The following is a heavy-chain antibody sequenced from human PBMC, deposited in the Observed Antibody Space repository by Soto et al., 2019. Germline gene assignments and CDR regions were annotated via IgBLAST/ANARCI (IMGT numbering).Heavy chain of an antibody. J-gene: IGHJ6*01. CDR3: AVRQLVGYYYYGMEV. CDR2: ISAYNGNT. Sequence: ASVKVSCKASGYTFTSYGISWVRQAPGQGLEWMGWISAYNGNTNYAQKLQGRVTMTTDTSTSTAYMELRSLRSDDTAVYYCAVRQLVGYYYYGMEVLGQGTTHNVSS. CDR1: GYTFTSYG. D-gene: IGHD6-6*01. V-gene: IGHV1-18*04.